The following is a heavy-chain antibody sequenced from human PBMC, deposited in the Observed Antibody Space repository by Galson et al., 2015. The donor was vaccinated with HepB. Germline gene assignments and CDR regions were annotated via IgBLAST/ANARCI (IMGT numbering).Heavy chain of an antibody. CDR1: GFTFSSYA. Sequence: ALRLSCAASGFTFSSYAMSWVRQAPGEGVEWVSAISGSGGSTYYADSVKGRFTISRDNSKNTLYLQMNSLRAEDTAVYYCAKEWYSSSWRQEKYFDHWGQGTLVPVSS. V-gene: IGHV3-23*01. CDR2: ISGSGGST. J-gene: IGHJ4*02. D-gene: IGHD6-13*01. CDR3: AKEWYSSSWRQEKYFDH.